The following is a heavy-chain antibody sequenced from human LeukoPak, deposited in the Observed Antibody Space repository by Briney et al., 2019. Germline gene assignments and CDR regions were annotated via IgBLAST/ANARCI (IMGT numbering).Heavy chain of an antibody. J-gene: IGHJ1*01. V-gene: IGHV4-34*01. CDR3: LSGGYCSSTSCYPEYFQH. Sequence: PSETLSLTCAVYGGSFSGYYWSWIRQPPGKGLEWIGEINHSGSTNYNPSLKSRVTISVDTSKNQFSLKLSSATAADTAVYYCLSGGYCSSTSCYPEYFQHWGQGTLVTVSS. CDR1: GGSFSGYY. CDR2: INHSGST. D-gene: IGHD2-2*01.